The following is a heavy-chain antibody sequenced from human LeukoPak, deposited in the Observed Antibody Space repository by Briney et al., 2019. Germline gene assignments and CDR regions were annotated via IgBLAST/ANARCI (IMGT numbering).Heavy chain of an antibody. CDR1: GGSINSYY. V-gene: IGHV4-59*01. CDR3: ARGPTRQYFDS. D-gene: IGHD6-6*01. J-gene: IGHJ4*02. CDR2: IFYSGST. Sequence: SETLSLTCTVSGGSINSYYWSWIRQSPGKGLEWIGYIFYSGSTNYNPSLQSRVTISVDTSRNQFSLNLSSVTAADTAVYYCARGPTRQYFDSWGRGTLVTVSS.